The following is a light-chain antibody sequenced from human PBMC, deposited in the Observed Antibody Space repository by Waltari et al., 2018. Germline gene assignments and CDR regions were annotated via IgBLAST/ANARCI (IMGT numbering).Light chain of an antibody. CDR1: QSVRSA. V-gene: IGKV3-11*01. Sequence: DIVLTQSPVALSLSPGERATLSCRASQSVRSALAWYQQKPGQAPRLLIYYASNRTTGIPSRFSVSGSGTDFTLTISSLEPEDFAVYYCQQRSNWPREFTSGPGTKVDIK. CDR3: QQRSNWPREFT. J-gene: IGKJ3*01. CDR2: YAS.